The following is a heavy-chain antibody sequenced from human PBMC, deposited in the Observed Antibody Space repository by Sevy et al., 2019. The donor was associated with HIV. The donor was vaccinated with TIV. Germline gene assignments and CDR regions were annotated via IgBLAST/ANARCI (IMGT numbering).Heavy chain of an antibody. J-gene: IGHJ4*02. Sequence: GGSLRLSCAASGFTFSSYTMNWVRQAPGKGLEWVSSITGGSSYIYYADAVKGRYTISRDNAKNSLYLQMNSLRAKDTAVYYCARDGGCSSTSCLLCFDCWGQGSLVTVSS. CDR2: ITGGSSYI. CDR1: GFTFSSYT. D-gene: IGHD2-2*01. V-gene: IGHV3-21*01. CDR3: ARDGGCSSTSCLLCFDC.